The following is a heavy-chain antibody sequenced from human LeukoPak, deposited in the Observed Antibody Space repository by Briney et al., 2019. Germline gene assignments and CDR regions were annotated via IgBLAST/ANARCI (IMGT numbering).Heavy chain of an antibody. V-gene: IGHV3-15*01. Sequence: PGGSLRLSCAPSGFTLSKARVSWVRQAPGEGGEWVGHFKSKTDGGTTDYAAPVKGRFTISRDDSKNTLYVQMNSLKTEDTAVYYCTTGPYDYGSGTYYHWGQGTLVTVSS. CDR2: FKSKTDGGTT. CDR3: TTGPYDYGSGTYYH. D-gene: IGHD3-10*01. J-gene: IGHJ4*02. CDR1: GFTLSKAR.